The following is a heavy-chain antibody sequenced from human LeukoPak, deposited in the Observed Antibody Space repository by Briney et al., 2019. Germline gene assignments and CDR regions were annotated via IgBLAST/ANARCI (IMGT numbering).Heavy chain of an antibody. Sequence: SETLSLTCTVSGDSISSYYWNWIRQSPGKGLEWIGYIYDSGSINYNPSLKSRVTISVDTSKYQFSLNLRSATAADTAVYYCAASGTYSNWFDPWGQGTLVIVSS. CDR1: GDSISSYY. CDR2: IYDSGSI. J-gene: IGHJ5*02. CDR3: AASGTYSNWFDP. D-gene: IGHD1-26*01. V-gene: IGHV4-59*01.